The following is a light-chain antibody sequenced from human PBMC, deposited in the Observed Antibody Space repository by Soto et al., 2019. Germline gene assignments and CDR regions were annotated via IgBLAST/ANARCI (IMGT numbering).Light chain of an antibody. J-gene: IGKJ2*03. CDR1: QSVSRSL. Sequence: EIVLTQSPGTLSLSPGERATLSCRASQSVSRSLLAWYQQKPGQAPRLLIYDAPTRATGIADRFSGSGSGTDFTLTISRLEPEDFAVYYCQQYGNPPPYSFGQGTKVDI. CDR2: DAP. CDR3: QQYGNPPPYS. V-gene: IGKV3-20*01.